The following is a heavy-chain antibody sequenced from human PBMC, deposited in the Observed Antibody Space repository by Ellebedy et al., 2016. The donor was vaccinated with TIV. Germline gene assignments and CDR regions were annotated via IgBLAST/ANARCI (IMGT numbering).Heavy chain of an antibody. J-gene: IGHJ3*02. CDR3: ASAYYTTARGAFDI. D-gene: IGHD3-3*01. CDR2: IYSGGST. Sequence: GESLKISCAASGFTVSSNYMSWVRQAPGKGLEWVSVIYSGGSTYYADSVKGRFTISRDNSKNTLYLQMNSLRAEDTAVYYCASAYYTTARGAFDIWGQGTMVTVSS. V-gene: IGHV3-53*01. CDR1: GFTVSSNY.